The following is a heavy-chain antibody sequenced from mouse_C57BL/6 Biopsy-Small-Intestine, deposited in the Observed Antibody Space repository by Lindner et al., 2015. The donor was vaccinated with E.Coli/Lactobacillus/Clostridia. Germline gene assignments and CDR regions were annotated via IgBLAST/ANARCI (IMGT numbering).Heavy chain of an antibody. V-gene: IGHV1-84*02. J-gene: IGHJ2*01. D-gene: IGHD2-3*01. CDR2: STLANGNT. Sequence: SVKVSCKASGYTFTNYAIHWVRQAPDKALSGWDGSTLANGNTKYSQKFQGRVTITRDTSASTAYMELSSLTSEDTAVYYCAREGYSSGYSYFDYWGQGTLVTVSS. CDR1: GYTFTNYA. CDR3: AREGYSSGYSYFDY.